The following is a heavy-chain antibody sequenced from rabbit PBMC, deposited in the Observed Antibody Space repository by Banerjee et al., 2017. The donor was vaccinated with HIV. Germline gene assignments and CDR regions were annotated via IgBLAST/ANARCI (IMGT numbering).Heavy chain of an antibody. CDR1: GFDFSSYYM. D-gene: IGHD7-1*01. V-gene: IGHV1S45*01. J-gene: IGHJ6*01. CDR3: ARDPTGTDNSDSTL. Sequence: QEQLKETGGGLVQPGGSLTLSCKASGFDFSSYYMSWVRQAPGKGLEWTACISTSSGGAYYASWAKGRFTISKTSSTTVTLQMTSLTGADTATYFCARDPTGTDNSDSTLWGPGTLVTVS. CDR2: ISTSSGGA.